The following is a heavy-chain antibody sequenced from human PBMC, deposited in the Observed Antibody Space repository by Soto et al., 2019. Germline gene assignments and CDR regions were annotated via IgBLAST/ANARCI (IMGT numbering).Heavy chain of an antibody. Sequence: SETLSLTCTVSGGSSSSSSYYWGWIRQPPGKGLEWIGSLYYSGSTYYNPSLKSRVTISVDSSKNQFSLKLDSVTAADTAVYSCARLGGYYQAFDNWGQGTLVTVSS. CDR1: GGSSSSSSYY. CDR2: LYYSGST. CDR3: ARLGGYYQAFDN. J-gene: IGHJ4*02. D-gene: IGHD3-3*01. V-gene: IGHV4-39*07.